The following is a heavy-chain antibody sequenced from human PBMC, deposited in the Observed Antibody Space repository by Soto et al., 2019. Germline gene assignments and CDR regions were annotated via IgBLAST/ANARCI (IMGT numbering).Heavy chain of an antibody. D-gene: IGHD2-2*01. J-gene: IGHJ4*02. V-gene: IGHV4-30-2*01. Sequence: SEILSLTCAVSGGSISSGGYSWSWIRQPPGKGLEWIGYIYHSGTTNYSPSLKSRVTISVDKSKNQFSLKLSSVTAADTAVYYCSSYCTSASCRKRFDSWGQGTQVNVSS. CDR3: SSYCTSASCRKRFDS. CDR2: IYHSGTT. CDR1: GGSISSGGYS.